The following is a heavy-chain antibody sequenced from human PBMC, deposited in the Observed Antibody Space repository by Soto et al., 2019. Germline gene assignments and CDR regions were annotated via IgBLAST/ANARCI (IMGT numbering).Heavy chain of an antibody. J-gene: IGHJ6*02. V-gene: IGHV3-30-3*01. CDR2: ISYDGSNK. Sequence: GGSLRLSCAASGFTFSSYAMHWVRQAPGKGLEWVAVISYDGSNKYYADSVKGRFTISRDNAKNTLYLQMNSLRAEDTAVYYCARVEQYGYYYDSSGYSRSYGMDVWGQGTTVTVSS. CDR1: GFTFSSYA. D-gene: IGHD3-22*01. CDR3: ARVEQYGYYYDSSGYSRSYGMDV.